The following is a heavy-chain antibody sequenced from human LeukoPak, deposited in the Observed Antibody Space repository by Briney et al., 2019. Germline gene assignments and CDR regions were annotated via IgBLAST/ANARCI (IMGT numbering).Heavy chain of an antibody. V-gene: IGHV4-59*01. Sequence: PSETLSLTCTVSGGSISSYYWSWIRQPPGKGLEWIGYIYYSGTTNYNPSLKSRVTISVDTSNNQFSLKLSSVTAADTAVYYCTRAVTPQPFFGYWGQGILVTVSS. J-gene: IGHJ4*02. CDR3: TRAVTPQPFFGY. CDR1: GGSISSYY. D-gene: IGHD2-21*02. CDR2: IYYSGTT.